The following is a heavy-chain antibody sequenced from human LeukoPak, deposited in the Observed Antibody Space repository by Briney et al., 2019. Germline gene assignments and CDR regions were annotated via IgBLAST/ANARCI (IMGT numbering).Heavy chain of an antibody. CDR2: IYPDGINK. Sequence: GGSLRLSCAASGFTFSSYAMHWVRQAPGKGLEWVACIYPDGINKDYADSVKGRFIISRDNSKNTLYLQMNSLRAEDTAVYYCAKDWSGNYNWSDPWGQGTLVTVSS. CDR1: GFTFSSYA. D-gene: IGHD3-3*01. J-gene: IGHJ5*02. V-gene: IGHV3-30*04. CDR3: AKDWSGNYNWSDP.